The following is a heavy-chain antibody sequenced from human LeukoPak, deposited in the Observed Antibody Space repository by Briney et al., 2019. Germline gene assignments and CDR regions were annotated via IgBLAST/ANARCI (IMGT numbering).Heavy chain of an antibody. CDR1: GFTFSSYA. D-gene: IGHD6-13*01. CDR3: AKGTAAAGPYFDY. J-gene: IGHJ4*02. V-gene: IGHV3-23*01. CDR2: ISGGGSST. Sequence: GGSLRLSCAASGFTFSSYAMSWVRQAPGKGLEWVSAISGGGSSTYYADSVKGRFTISRDNSKNTLYLQMNSLRAEDTAIYYCAKGTAAAGPYFDYWGQGTLVTVSS.